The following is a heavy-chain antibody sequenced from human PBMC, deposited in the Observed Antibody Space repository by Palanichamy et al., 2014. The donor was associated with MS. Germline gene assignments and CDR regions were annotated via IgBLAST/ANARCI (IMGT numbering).Heavy chain of an antibody. J-gene: IGHJ4*02. V-gene: IGHV2-70*01. CDR3: ARGRTGGSSWYRDYFDY. CDR2: IDWDDDK. Sequence: QVTLRESGPALVKPTQTLTLTCTFSGFSLNTSKMCVSWIRQPPGKAPEWLAVIDWDDDKYYSTSLKTRLTISKDTSKNQVVLTMTNMDPVDTATYYCARGRTGGSSWYRDYFDYWGQGTLVTVSS. CDR1: GFSLNTSKMC. D-gene: IGHD6-13*01.